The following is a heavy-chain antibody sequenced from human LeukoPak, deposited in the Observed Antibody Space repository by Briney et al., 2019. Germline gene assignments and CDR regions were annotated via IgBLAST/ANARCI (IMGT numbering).Heavy chain of an antibody. V-gene: IGHV3-23*01. Sequence: GGSLRLSCAASGFAFSNFDMSWVRQAPGKGLEWVSAISGSGESTYYAESVKGRFTISRDNSKNTLYLQMNGLRVEDTAIYYCAKRGSYFGGFDYWGQGTLLTVPS. CDR3: AKRGSYFGGFDY. D-gene: IGHD3-10*01. J-gene: IGHJ4*02. CDR1: GFAFSNFD. CDR2: ISGSGEST.